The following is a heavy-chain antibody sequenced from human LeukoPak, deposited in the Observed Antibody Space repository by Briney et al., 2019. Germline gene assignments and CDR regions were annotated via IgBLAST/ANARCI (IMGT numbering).Heavy chain of an antibody. V-gene: IGHV3-23*01. Sequence: GGCLRLSCVASGFTFSSYAMRWVRQAPGKGLEWVSAISGSGVTTHYAGSVKGRFSISRDNSKNTLYLQMNSLRAEDTALYYCAKKVVVGATSPYSDFQDWGQGTLVTVSS. CDR1: GFTFSSYA. CDR3: AKKVVVGATSPYSDFQD. J-gene: IGHJ1*01. CDR2: ISGSGVTT. D-gene: IGHD1-26*01.